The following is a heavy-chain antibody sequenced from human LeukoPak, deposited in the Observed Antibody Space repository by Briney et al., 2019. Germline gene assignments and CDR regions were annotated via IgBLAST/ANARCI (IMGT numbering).Heavy chain of an antibody. D-gene: IGHD5-12*01. J-gene: IGHJ4*02. CDR3: ARGRWLRLIDY. Sequence: SETLSLTCAVYGGSFSGYYWSWIRQPPGKGLEWIGETNHSGSTNYNPSLKSRVTISVDTSKNQFPLKLSSVTAADTAVYYCARGRWLRLIDYWGQGTLVTVSS. CDR1: GGSFSGYY. CDR2: TNHSGST. V-gene: IGHV4-34*01.